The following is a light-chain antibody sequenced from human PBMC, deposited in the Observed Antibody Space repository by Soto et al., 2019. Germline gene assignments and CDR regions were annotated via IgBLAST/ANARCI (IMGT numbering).Light chain of an antibody. Sequence: QSVLTQSSSASASLGSSVKLNCTLSSGHSSYIIAWHQQQPGKAPRYLMKLEGSGNYNKGSGVPDRFSGSSSGADRYLTISNLQFEDEADYYCETWDSNTRVFGTGTKLTVL. CDR3: ETWDSNTRV. V-gene: IGLV4-60*02. CDR2: LEGSGNY. J-gene: IGLJ1*01. CDR1: SGHSSYI.